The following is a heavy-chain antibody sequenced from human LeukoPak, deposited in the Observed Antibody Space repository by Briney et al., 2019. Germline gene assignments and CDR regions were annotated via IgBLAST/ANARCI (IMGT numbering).Heavy chain of an antibody. CDR1: GGSFSGYY. J-gene: IGHJ4*02. V-gene: IGHV4-34*01. CDR2: INHSGST. Sequence: QTSETLSLTCAVYGGSFSGYYWSWIRQPPGKGLEWIGEINHSGSTNYNPSLKSRVTISVDTSKNQFSLKLSSVTAADTAVYYCARGFYGSGSSNLDYWGQGTLVTVSS. CDR3: ARGFYGSGSSNLDY. D-gene: IGHD3-10*01.